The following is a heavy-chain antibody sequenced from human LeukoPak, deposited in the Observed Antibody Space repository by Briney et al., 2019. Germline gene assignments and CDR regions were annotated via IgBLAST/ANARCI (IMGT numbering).Heavy chain of an antibody. CDR3: ARDRNGRGYSYGFGNWFDP. J-gene: IGHJ5*02. V-gene: IGHV1-2*02. CDR2: INPNSGGT. CDR1: GYTFTSYG. D-gene: IGHD5-18*01. Sequence: ASVKVSCKASGYTFTSYGISWVRQAPGQGLEWMGWINPNSGGTNYAQKFQGRVTMTRDTSISTAYMELSRLRSDDTAVYYCARDRNGRGYSYGFGNWFDPWGQGTLVTVSS.